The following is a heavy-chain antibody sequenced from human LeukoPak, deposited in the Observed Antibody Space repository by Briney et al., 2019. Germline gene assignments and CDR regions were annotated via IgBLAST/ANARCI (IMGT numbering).Heavy chain of an antibody. J-gene: IGHJ4*02. D-gene: IGHD6-19*01. Sequence: SPTLSLTRTVSGASISGYYWSSIRQNAGKGLEWIGRLYTSGSTNYNPSLKSRVTMSVDTSRHQFSLKLTSVAAADTAVYYCARVGMAVAESFFDYWGQGTLVTVSS. CDR1: GASISGYY. V-gene: IGHV4-4*07. CDR2: LYTSGST. CDR3: ARVGMAVAESFFDY.